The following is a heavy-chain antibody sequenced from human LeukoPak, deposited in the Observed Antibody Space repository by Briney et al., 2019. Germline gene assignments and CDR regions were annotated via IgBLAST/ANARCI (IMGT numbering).Heavy chain of an antibody. CDR2: IIPIFGTA. Sequence: LVKVSCKASGYTFSSYAISWVRQAPGQGLEWMGGIIPIFGTANYAQKFQGRVTITADESTSTAYMELSSLRSEDTAVYYCASHNPDMEYCSSTSCYGYYGMDVWGQGTTVTVSS. CDR3: ASHNPDMEYCSSTSCYGYYGMDV. D-gene: IGHD2-2*01. CDR1: GYTFSSYA. V-gene: IGHV1-69*13. J-gene: IGHJ6*02.